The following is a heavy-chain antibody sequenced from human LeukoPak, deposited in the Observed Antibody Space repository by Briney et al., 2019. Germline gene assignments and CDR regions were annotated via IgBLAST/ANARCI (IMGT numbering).Heavy chain of an antibody. CDR1: GFTFSSYW. CDR2: INSDGSST. D-gene: IGHD6-13*01. Sequence: GGSLRLSCAASGFTFSSYWMHWVRQAPGKGLVWVSRINSDGSSTSYADSVKGRFTISRDNAKNTLYLQMNSLRAEGTAVYYCARDRTSSSWLKPSNWFDPWGQGTLVTVSS. CDR3: ARDRTSSSWLKPSNWFDP. J-gene: IGHJ5*02. V-gene: IGHV3-74*01.